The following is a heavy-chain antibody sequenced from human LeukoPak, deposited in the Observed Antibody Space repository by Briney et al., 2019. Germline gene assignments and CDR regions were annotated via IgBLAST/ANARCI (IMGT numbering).Heavy chain of an antibody. V-gene: IGHV1-3*01. J-gene: IGHJ5*02. Sequence: ASVKVSCKASGYAFTNYAMYWVRQAPGQRLEWMGWINAGNGNTKYSQKFQGRVTITSDTSANTVYMELSSLRSEDTAVYYCARGDFYYDSSDPWGQGTLVTVSS. CDR3: ARGDFYYDSSDP. CDR1: GYAFTNYA. CDR2: INAGNGNT. D-gene: IGHD3-22*01.